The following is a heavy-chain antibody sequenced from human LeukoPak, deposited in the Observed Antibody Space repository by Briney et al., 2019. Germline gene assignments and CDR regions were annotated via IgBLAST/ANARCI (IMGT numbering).Heavy chain of an antibody. J-gene: IGHJ6*02. V-gene: IGHV3-30*03. Sequence: GRSLRLSCAASGFTFSSYGMHWVRQAPGKGLEWVAVISYDGSNKYYADSVKGRFTISRDNSKNTLYLQMNSLRAEDTAVYYCASQVGYNWNDVYYYGMDVWGQGTTVTVSS. CDR3: ASQVGYNWNDVYYYGMDV. CDR2: ISYDGSNK. D-gene: IGHD1-20*01. CDR1: GFTFSSYG.